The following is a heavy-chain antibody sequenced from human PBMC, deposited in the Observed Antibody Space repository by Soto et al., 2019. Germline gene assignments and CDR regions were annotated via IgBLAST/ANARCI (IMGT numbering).Heavy chain of an antibody. CDR1: GFNFIHYA. Sequence: RALRLPCSASGFNFIHYARSCIRQPPGQGLEWVSGVSGRGGSTYYADSVEGRVTVSRDNSQNTLYLQMNSLRAEDTAVYYCAKDSWHPREYYYDNSGSPYYGMDVWGQGTTVTVSS. D-gene: IGHD3-22*01. J-gene: IGHJ6*02. CDR3: AKDSWHPREYYYDNSGSPYYGMDV. CDR2: VSGRGGST. V-gene: IGHV3-23*01.